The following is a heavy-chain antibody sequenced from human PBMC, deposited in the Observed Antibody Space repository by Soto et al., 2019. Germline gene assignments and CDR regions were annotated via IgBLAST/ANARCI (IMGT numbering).Heavy chain of an antibody. D-gene: IGHD1-1*01. CDR3: ARDRRNGYYYCGMDV. J-gene: IGHJ6*02. CDR2: IWYDGSNK. V-gene: IGHV3-33*01. Sequence: VQLVESGGGLVKPGRSLRLSCAASGFTFSSYGMHWVRQAPGKGLEWVAVIWYDGSNKYYADSVKGRFTISRDNSKNTLYQQMNSLRAENTAVYYCARDRRNGYYYCGMDVWGQGTTVTVSS. CDR1: GFTFSSYG.